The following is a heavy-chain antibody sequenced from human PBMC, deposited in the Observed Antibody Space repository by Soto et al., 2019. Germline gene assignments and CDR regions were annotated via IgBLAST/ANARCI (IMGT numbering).Heavy chain of an antibody. J-gene: IGHJ5*02. CDR3: ARENHFNWFDP. CDR2: ISYDGSNK. V-gene: IGHV3-30-3*01. CDR1: GFTFSSYA. Sequence: QVQLVESGGGVVQPGRSLRLSCAASGFTFSSYAMHWVRQAPGKGLEWVAVISYDGSNKYYADSVKGRFTISRDNSKNTLYLQMNSLRAEDTAVYYCARENHFNWFDPWGQGTLVTVSS.